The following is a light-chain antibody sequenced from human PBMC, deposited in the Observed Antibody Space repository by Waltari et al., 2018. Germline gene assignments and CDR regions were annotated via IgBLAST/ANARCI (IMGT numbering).Light chain of an antibody. CDR2: SAS. Sequence: DIVMTQSPDSLAVSLGERATINCKSSQNILYSSNNKNYLAWFQQKPGQPPKLLIYSASTRESGVPARFSGSGSGTDFTLTINSLQAEDVAVYYCQQYYSAPITFGQGTRLEIK. CDR3: QQYYSAPIT. J-gene: IGKJ5*01. V-gene: IGKV4-1*01. CDR1: QNILYSSNNKNY.